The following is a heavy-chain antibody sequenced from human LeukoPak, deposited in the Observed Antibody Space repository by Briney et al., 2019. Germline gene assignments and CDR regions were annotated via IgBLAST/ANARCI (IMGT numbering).Heavy chain of an antibody. V-gene: IGHV3-21*01. CDR2: ISSTGTYI. Sequence: GGSLRLSCAASGFTFSSYTMNWVRQAPGKGLEWVSSISSTGTYIYNADSVKGRFTISRDNARNSLYLQMNSLRAEDTAVYYCARELPPLEKYYFDYWGQGTLVTVSS. CDR3: ARELPPLEKYYFDY. CDR1: GFTFSSYT. D-gene: IGHD3-3*01. J-gene: IGHJ4*02.